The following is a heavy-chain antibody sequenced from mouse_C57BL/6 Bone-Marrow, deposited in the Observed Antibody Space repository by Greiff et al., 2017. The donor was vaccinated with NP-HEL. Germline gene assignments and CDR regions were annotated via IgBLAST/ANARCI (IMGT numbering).Heavy chain of an antibody. D-gene: IGHD1-1*01. CDR1: GFPFSSYA. J-gene: IGHJ3*01. V-gene: IGHV5-4*01. CDR3: ARAYGSSSFAY. CDR2: ISDGGSYT. Sequence: EVQLVESGGGLVKPGGSLKLSCAASGFPFSSYAMSWVRQTPEKRLDWVATISDGGSYTYYPDNVKGRFTISRDNAKNNLYLQMSHLKSEDTAMYYCARAYGSSSFAYWGQGTLVTVSA.